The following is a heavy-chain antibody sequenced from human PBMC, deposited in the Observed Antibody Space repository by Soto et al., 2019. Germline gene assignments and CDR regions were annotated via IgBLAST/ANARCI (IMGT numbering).Heavy chain of an antibody. CDR2: INAGNGNT. D-gene: IGHD3-22*01. Sequence: ASVKVSCKASGYTFTSYAMHWVRQAPGQGLEWMGWINAGNGNTKYSQKFQGRVTSTMDTSASTTYMELSSLISEDTAVYYWARIIVVVTALDYWGQGTLVTVSS. CDR3: ARIIVVVTALDY. V-gene: IGHV1-3*01. CDR1: GYTFTSYA. J-gene: IGHJ4*02.